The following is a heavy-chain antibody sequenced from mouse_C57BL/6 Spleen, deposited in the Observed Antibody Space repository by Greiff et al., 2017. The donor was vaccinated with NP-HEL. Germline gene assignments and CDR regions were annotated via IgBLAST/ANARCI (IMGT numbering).Heavy chain of an antibody. Sequence: QVQLQHPGAELVMPGASVKLSCKASGYTFTSYWMHWVKQRPGQGLEWIGVINPGSGGTNYNEKFKGKATLTADKSSSTAYMQLSSLTSEDSAVYFCARRGYGSGTPFDYWGQGTTLTVSS. CDR2: INPGSGGT. J-gene: IGHJ2*01. V-gene: IGHV1-54*01. CDR1: GYTFTSYW. D-gene: IGHD1-1*01. CDR3: ARRGYGSGTPFDY.